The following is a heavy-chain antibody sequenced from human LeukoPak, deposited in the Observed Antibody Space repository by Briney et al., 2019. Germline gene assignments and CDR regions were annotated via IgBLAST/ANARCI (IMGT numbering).Heavy chain of an antibody. CDR2: INHSGST. J-gene: IGHJ5*02. CDR1: GGSFSGYY. V-gene: IGHV4-34*01. CDR3: ARLVAVVEVALGYNWFDP. D-gene: IGHD2-15*01. Sequence: SETLSLTCAVYGGSFSGYYWSWIRQPPGKGLEWIGEINHSGSTNYNPSLKSRVTISVDTSKNQFSLKLSSVTAADTAVYYCARLVAVVEVALGYNWFDPWGQGTLVTVSS.